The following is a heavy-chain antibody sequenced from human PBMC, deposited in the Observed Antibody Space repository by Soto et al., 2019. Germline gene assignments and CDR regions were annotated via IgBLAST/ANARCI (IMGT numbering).Heavy chain of an antibody. CDR1: GYTFTSYG. V-gene: IGHV1-18*04. J-gene: IGHJ6*02. Sequence: QGQLVQSGAEVKKPGASVKVSCKASGYTFTSYGISWVRQAPGQGLEWMGWISAKKGNTKYVQKFKGRVTMTTDTSTSTAYMQLRSLRSDDTAVYYCAREILSPDFYFHGMDVWGQGTTVTVSS. D-gene: IGHD2-15*01. CDR3: AREILSPDFYFHGMDV. CDR2: ISAKKGNT.